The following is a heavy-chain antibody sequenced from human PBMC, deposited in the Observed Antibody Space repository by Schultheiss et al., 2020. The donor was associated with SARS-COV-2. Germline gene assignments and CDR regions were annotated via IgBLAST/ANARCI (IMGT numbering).Heavy chain of an antibody. J-gene: IGHJ4*02. Sequence: SVKVSCKASGYTFTTYGISWVRQAPGQGLEWMGGIIPIFGTANYAQKFQGRVTITADESTSTAYMELSSLRSEDTAVYYCARAHPPYYDFWSGYPYYFDYWGQGTLVTVSS. CDR3: ARAHPPYYDFWSGYPYYFDY. CDR2: IIPIFGTA. CDR1: GYTFTTYG. V-gene: IGHV1-69*13. D-gene: IGHD3-3*01.